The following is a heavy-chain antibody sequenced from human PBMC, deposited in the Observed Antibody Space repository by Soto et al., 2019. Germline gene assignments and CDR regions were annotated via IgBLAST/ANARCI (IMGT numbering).Heavy chain of an antibody. CDR3: ARVDTIFGVVIIHYYYYGMDV. V-gene: IGHV3-7*05. CDR1: GFTFSSYW. CDR2: IKQDGSEK. D-gene: IGHD3-3*01. Sequence: GGSLRLSCAASGFTFSSYWMSWVRQAPGKGLEWVANIKQDGSEKYYVDSVKGRFTISRDNAKNSLYLQMNSLRAEDTAVYYCARVDTIFGVVIIHYYYYGMDVWGQGTTVTVSS. J-gene: IGHJ6*02.